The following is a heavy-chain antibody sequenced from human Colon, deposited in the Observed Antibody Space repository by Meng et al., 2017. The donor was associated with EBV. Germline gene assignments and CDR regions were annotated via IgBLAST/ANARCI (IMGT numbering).Heavy chain of an antibody. CDR2: IDHRGNT. D-gene: IGHD3-10*01. CDR3: ARRGPSGNFSP. CDR1: GGSFRDYY. Sequence: QVQLQQWGAGLWKPSETLSRSCAVYGGSFRDYYWTWIRHPPGKGLEWIGEIDHRGNTKYNPSLKSRVTISLDTSKKQFPLKVSSVTAADSAVYYCARRGPSGNFSPWSQGALVTVSS. V-gene: IGHV4-34*01. J-gene: IGHJ5*02.